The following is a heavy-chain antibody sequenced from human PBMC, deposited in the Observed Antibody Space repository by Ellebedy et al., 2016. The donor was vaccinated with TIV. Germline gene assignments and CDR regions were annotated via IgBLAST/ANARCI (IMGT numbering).Heavy chain of an antibody. Sequence: GESLKISCIGSGFTFNTHNMNWIRQAPGRGLEWVAYISGGDDTKYYAGSVQGRFTISRDNARDSVYLQMNSLRDEDTAVYYCATWTTVTTSYFDYWGHGTLVIVSS. V-gene: IGHV3-48*02. CDR2: ISGGDDTK. D-gene: IGHD4-17*01. J-gene: IGHJ4*01. CDR1: GFTFNTHN. CDR3: ATWTTVTTSYFDY.